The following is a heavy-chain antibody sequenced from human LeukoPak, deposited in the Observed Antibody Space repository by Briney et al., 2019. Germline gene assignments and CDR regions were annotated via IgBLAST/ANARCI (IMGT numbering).Heavy chain of an antibody. V-gene: IGHV4-61*01. D-gene: IGHD5-12*01. J-gene: IGHJ4*02. CDR1: GGSISSSSYY. CDR3: ARELVAAQGLHYFDY. CDR2: IYYNGNT. Sequence: PSETLSLTCTVSGGSISSSSYYWSCIRQPPGKGLEWIVYIYYNGNTNYNPSLKSRVTISVDASKKQFSLKLSSVTAADTAVYYCARELVAAQGLHYFDYWGQGTLVTVSS.